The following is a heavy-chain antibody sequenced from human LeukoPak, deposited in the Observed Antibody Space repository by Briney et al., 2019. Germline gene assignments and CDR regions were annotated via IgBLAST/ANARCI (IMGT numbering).Heavy chain of an antibody. D-gene: IGHD6-19*01. Sequence: SETLSLTCTVSGDSISSSSYYWGWIPPPPGKGLQWIGSIYYSGNTYYNPSLKSRVTISLDTSKNQFSLKLSSLTAADTAVYYCARATVAAPDYWGQGTLVTVSS. CDR2: IYYSGNT. V-gene: IGHV4-39*01. CDR3: ARATVAAPDY. J-gene: IGHJ4*02. CDR1: GDSISSSSYY.